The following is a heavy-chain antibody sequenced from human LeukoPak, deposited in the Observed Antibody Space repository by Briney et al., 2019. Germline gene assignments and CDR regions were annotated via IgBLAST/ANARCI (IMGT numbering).Heavy chain of an antibody. CDR2: IYYSGST. D-gene: IGHD1-26*01. J-gene: IGHJ4*02. Sequence: KPSEALSLTCTVSGGSISTYYWSWIRQPPGKGLEWIGYIYYSGSTNYNPSLKSRVTISVDTSKNQFSLELSSVTAADTAVYFCARGRLTVGATCYDYWGQGTLVTVSS. CDR1: GGSISTYY. V-gene: IGHV4-59*01. CDR3: ARGRLTVGATCYDY.